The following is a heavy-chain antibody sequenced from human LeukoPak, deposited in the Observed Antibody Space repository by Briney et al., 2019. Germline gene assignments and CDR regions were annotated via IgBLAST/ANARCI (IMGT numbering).Heavy chain of an antibody. CDR2: IYHSGST. CDR3: AREATPKGYYYYYYMDV. V-gene: IGHV4-4*02. D-gene: IGHD5-12*01. CDR1: GGSISSSNW. Sequence: SGTLSLTCAVSGGSISSSNWWSWVRQPPGKGLEWIGEIYHSGSTNYNPSLKSRVTISVDTSKNQFSLKLSSVTAADTAVYYCAREATPKGYYYYYYMDVWGKGTTVTISS. J-gene: IGHJ6*03.